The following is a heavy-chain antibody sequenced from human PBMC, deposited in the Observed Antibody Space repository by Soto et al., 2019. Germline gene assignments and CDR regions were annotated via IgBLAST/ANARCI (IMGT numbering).Heavy chain of an antibody. CDR3: ARDAVHYDILTGQRSYYYYYYMDV. J-gene: IGHJ6*03. CDR1: GGSISSYY. Sequence: QVQLQESGPVLVKPSETLSLTCTVSGGSISSYYWSWIRQPPGKGLEWIGYIYYSGSTNYNPSLKSRVTISVDTSKNQFSLKLSSVTAADTAVYYCARDAVHYDILTGQRSYYYYYYMDVWGKGTTVTVSS. V-gene: IGHV4-59*01. D-gene: IGHD3-9*01. CDR2: IYYSGST.